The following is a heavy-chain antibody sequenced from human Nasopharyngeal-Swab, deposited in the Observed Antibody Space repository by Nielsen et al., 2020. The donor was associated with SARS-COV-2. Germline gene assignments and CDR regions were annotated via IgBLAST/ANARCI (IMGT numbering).Heavy chain of an antibody. D-gene: IGHD4-23*01. Sequence: SETLSLTCTVSGGSVSSGSYYWSWIRQPPGKGLEWIGYIYYSGSTNYNPSLKSRVTISVDTSKNQFSLKLSSVTAADTAVCYCARDNTVVTSEGVDIWGQGTMVTVSS. CDR3: ARDNTVVTSEGVDI. CDR2: IYYSGST. CDR1: GGSVSSGSYY. J-gene: IGHJ3*02. V-gene: IGHV4-61*01.